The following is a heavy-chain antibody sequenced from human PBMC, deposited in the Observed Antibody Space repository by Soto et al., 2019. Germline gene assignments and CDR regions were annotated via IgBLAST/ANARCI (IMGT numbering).Heavy chain of an antibody. V-gene: IGHV3-64D*08. CDR3: VKADYPFKYCTNGVCSALTFDY. J-gene: IGHJ4*02. CDR2: ISSNGGST. CDR1: GFTFSSYA. D-gene: IGHD2-8*01. Sequence: GGSLRLSCSASGFTFSSYAMHWVRQAPGKGLEYVSAISSNGGSTYYADSVKGRFTISRDNSKNTLYLQMSSLRAEDTAVYYCVKADYPFKYCTNGVCSALTFDYWGQGTLVTVSS.